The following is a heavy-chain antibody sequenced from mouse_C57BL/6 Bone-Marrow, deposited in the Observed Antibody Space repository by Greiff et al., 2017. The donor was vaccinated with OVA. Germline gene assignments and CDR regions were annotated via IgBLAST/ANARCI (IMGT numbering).Heavy chain of an antibody. Sequence: VQLQQSGPELVKPGASVKISCKASGYAFSSSWMNWVKQRPGKGLEWIGRIYPGDGDTNYNGKFKGKATLTADKSSSTAYMQLSSLTSEDSAVYFCASSRQLRPYYFDYWGQGTTLTVSS. CDR3: ASSRQLRPYYFDY. J-gene: IGHJ2*01. CDR2: IYPGDGDT. CDR1: GYAFSSSW. D-gene: IGHD3-2*02. V-gene: IGHV1-82*01.